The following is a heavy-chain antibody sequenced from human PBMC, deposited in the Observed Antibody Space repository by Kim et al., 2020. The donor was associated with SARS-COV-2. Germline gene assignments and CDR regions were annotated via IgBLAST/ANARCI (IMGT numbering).Heavy chain of an antibody. D-gene: IGHD1-7*01. Sequence: SETLSLTCTVSGGSISSSSYYWGWIRQPPGKGLEWIGSIYYSGSTYYNPSLKSRVTISVDTSKNQFSLKLSSVTAADTAVYYCARLVLELRNPTYYYYYGMDVWGQGTTVTVSS. J-gene: IGHJ6*02. CDR1: GGSISSSSYY. CDR3: ARLVLELRNPTYYYYYGMDV. CDR2: IYYSGST. V-gene: IGHV4-39*01.